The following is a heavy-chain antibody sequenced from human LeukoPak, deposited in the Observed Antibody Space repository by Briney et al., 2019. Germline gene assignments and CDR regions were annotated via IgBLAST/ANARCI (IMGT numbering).Heavy chain of an antibody. J-gene: IGHJ4*02. CDR3: TTVPPSGSQD. CDR2: IKSKSNGGTT. Sequence: KTGGSLRLSCAASGFTFSSYWMSWVRQAPGKGLEWVGRIKSKSNGGTTDYAAHLKGRFTISRDDSKNTLYLQMNSLKTEDTAVYYCTTVPPSGSQDWGQGTLVTVSS. D-gene: IGHD3-10*01. V-gene: IGHV3-15*01. CDR1: GFTFSSYW.